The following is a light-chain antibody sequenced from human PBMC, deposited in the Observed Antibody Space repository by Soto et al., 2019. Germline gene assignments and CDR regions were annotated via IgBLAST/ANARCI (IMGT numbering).Light chain of an antibody. J-gene: IGLJ3*02. CDR3: CSFTSTSWV. Sequence: QSALTQPASVSGSPGQSITISCTGTSSDVGSYNLVSWYQQHPGKAPKLMIYDVSKRPSGVSNRFSGSKSGNTASLTNSGLQAEDEADYYCCSFTSTSWVFGGGTKLTVL. V-gene: IGLV2-23*02. CDR1: SSDVGSYNL. CDR2: DVS.